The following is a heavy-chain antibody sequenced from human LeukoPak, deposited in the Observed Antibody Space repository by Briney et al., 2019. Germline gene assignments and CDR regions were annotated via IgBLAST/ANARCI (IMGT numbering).Heavy chain of an antibody. Sequence: GRSLRLSCAASGFIFSRNAMHWVRQAPGKGLEWVAVVSFDGSNKFYADSVKGRFTISRDNSKNTLYLQVDSLRAEDTAVFYCARGERYCTASNCFFSFDYWGQGTLVTVSS. CDR3: ARGERYCTASNCFFSFDY. J-gene: IGHJ4*02. CDR1: GFIFSRNA. CDR2: VSFDGSNK. V-gene: IGHV3-30*04. D-gene: IGHD2-15*01.